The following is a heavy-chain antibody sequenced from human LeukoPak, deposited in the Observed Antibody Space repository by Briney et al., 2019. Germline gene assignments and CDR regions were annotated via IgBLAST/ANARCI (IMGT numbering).Heavy chain of an antibody. J-gene: IGHJ3*02. CDR3: ARDFVPGEVVTHVNAFDI. CDR2: IYHSGST. V-gene: IGHV4-4*02. Sequence: SGTLSLTCAVSGGSISSSNWWSWVRQPPGKGLEWIGEIYHSGSTNYNPSLKSRVTISVDTSKNQFSLKLSSVTAADTAVYYCARDFVPGEVVTHVNAFDIWGQGTMVTVSS. CDR1: GGSISSSNW. D-gene: IGHD4-23*01.